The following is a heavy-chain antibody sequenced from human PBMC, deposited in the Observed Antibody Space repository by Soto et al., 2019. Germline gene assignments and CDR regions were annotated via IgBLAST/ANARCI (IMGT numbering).Heavy chain of an antibody. Sequence: GGSLRLSCAASGFTFSSYSMNWVRQAPGKGLEWVSSISSSSSYIYYADSVKGRFTISRDNAKNSLYLQMNSLRAEDTAVYYCARDRVLEIEMATIPFDYWGQGTLVTVSS. CDR1: GFTFSSYS. CDR3: ARDRVLEIEMATIPFDY. D-gene: IGHD5-12*01. CDR2: ISSSSSYI. V-gene: IGHV3-21*01. J-gene: IGHJ4*02.